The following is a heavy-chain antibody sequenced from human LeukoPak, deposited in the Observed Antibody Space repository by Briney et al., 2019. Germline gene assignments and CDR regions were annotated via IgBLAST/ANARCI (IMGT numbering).Heavy chain of an antibody. V-gene: IGHV4-59*01. CDR3: ARGGQDYYDSSGYYLV. Sequence: SETLSLTCTVSGGSISTYYWSWIRQPPGKGLEWIGYIYYSGSTNYNRSLKSRVTISVDTSKNQFSLKLSSVTAADTAVYYCARGGQDYYDSSGYYLVWGQGTMVTVSS. CDR2: IYYSGST. CDR1: GGSISTYY. J-gene: IGHJ3*01. D-gene: IGHD3-22*01.